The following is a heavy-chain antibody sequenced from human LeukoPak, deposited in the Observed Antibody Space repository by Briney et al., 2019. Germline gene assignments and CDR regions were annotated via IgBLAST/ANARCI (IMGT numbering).Heavy chain of an antibody. V-gene: IGHV3-43*02. CDR2: ISGAGGST. D-gene: IGHD6-13*01. CDR3: AHGSGEQQKDAFDI. CDR1: GFTFDDYA. J-gene: IGHJ3*02. Sequence: GGSLRLSCAASGFTFDDYAMHWVRQAPGKGLEWVSLISGAGGSTYYAYSVKGRFTISRDNSKNSLYLQMNSLRTEDTALYYCAHGSGEQQKDAFDIWGQGTMVTVSS.